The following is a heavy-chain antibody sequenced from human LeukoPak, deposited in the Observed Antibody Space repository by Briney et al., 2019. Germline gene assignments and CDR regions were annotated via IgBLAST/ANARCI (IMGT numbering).Heavy chain of an antibody. Sequence: SETLSLTCTVSGASMNDYYWSWIRQPPGKGLGWIGNVHYSFSSNFSPSLKSRVTISMDTSKSQFSLRLSSVTAADTAVYYCACYSILGRTFDCWGQGTLVTVSS. D-gene: IGHD4-11*01. CDR2: VHYSFSS. CDR1: GASMNDYY. J-gene: IGHJ4*02. V-gene: IGHV4-59*01. CDR3: ACYSILGRTFDC.